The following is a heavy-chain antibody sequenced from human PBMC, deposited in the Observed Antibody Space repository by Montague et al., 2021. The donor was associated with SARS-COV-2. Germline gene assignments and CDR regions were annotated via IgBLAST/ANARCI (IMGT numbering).Heavy chain of an antibody. CDR3: ARVALAGAATRSDY. CDR1: GGSFSSDAYY. CDR2: IYYSGST. J-gene: IGHJ4*02. Sequence: SETLSLTCTVSGGSFSSDAYYWSWIRQPPGKELEWNGYIYYSGSTNPAPSLQSRVTISLDTSKNQFSLKLTSVTAADTAVYYCARVALAGAATRSDYWGQGTLVIVSS. D-gene: IGHD2-15*01. V-gene: IGHV4-61*08.